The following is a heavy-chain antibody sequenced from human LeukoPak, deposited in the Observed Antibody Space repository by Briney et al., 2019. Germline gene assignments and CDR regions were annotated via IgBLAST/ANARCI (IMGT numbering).Heavy chain of an antibody. V-gene: IGHV3-53*01. D-gene: IGHD3-10*01. Sequence: GSLRLSCAASGFPISSNYMSWVRQAPGKGPEWVSIIYSGGNTFYADSVKGRFTISRDSSKNTLFLQMTSLRAEDTAVYYCARDHITMIRGVSYYFYGMDVWGQGTTVTVSS. J-gene: IGHJ6*02. CDR2: IYSGGNT. CDR1: GFPISSNY. CDR3: ARDHITMIRGVSYYFYGMDV.